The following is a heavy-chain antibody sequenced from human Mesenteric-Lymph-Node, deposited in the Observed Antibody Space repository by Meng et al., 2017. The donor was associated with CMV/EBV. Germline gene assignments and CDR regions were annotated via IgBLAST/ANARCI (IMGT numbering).Heavy chain of an antibody. D-gene: IGHD3-10*01. Sequence: SVKVSCKASGYRFPAFGYSWVRQAPGQGLEWMGGIIPILGIANYAQKFQGRVTITADKSTNTAYMELSSLRSEDTAVYYCARRGGGFDYWGQGTLVTVSS. CDR3: ARRGGGFDY. CDR2: IIPILGIA. CDR1: GYRFPAFG. V-gene: IGHV1-69*10. J-gene: IGHJ4*02.